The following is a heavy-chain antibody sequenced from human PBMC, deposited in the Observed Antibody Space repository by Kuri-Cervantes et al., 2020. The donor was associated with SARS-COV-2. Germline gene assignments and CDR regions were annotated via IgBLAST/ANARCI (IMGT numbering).Heavy chain of an antibody. CDR3: ARGELGISDY. J-gene: IGHJ4*02. CDR2: ISSSSSYI. Sequence: GESLKISCAASGFTFSSYSMNWIRQAPGKGLEWVSSISSSSSYIYYADSVKGRFTISRDNAKNSLYLQMNSLRAEDTAVYYCARGELGISDYWGQGTLVTV. CDR1: GFTFSSYS. D-gene: IGHD7-27*01. V-gene: IGHV3-21*01.